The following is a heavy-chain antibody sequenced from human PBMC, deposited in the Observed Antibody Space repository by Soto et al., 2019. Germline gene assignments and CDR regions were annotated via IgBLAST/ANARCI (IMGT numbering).Heavy chain of an antibody. CDR3: AREKGSYYDILTGYFIGWAFDI. D-gene: IGHD3-9*01. CDR1: GGTFSSYT. J-gene: IGHJ3*02. CDR2: IIPILGIA. Sequence: ASVKVSCKASGGTFSSYTISWVRQAPGQGLEWMGRIIPILGIANYAHKFQGRVTITADKSTSTAYMELSSLRSEDTAVYYCAREKGSYYDILTGYFIGWAFDIWGQGTMVTVSS. V-gene: IGHV1-69*04.